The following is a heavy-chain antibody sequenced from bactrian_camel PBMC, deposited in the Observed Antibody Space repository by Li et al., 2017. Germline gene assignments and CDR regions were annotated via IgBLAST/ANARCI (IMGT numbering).Heavy chain of an antibody. V-gene: IGHV3S42*01. CDR1: GVKFSNDS. J-gene: IGHJ4*01. Sequence: DVQLVESGGGLVQPGGSLRLSCACSGVKFSNDSSARFRRAPGKGLEWVSSTGGTTSYTDSVKGRFTISRDNAKNTLYLQLNSLQTEDTAMYYCLSSLGSDEGYWGQGTQVTVS. CDR3: LSSLGSDEGY. CDR2: STGGTT. D-gene: IGHD5*01.